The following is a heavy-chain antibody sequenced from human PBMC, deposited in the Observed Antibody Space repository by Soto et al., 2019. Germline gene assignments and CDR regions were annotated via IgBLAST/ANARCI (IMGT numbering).Heavy chain of an antibody. D-gene: IGHD1-26*01. CDR3: AKDRYSGTYPTAFDY. V-gene: IGHV3-30*18. CDR2: ISYDGGNE. J-gene: IGHJ4*02. CDR1: GFTFSSYG. Sequence: GGSLRLSCAGSGFTFSSYGIHWVRQAPGKGLEWVALISYDGGNEKYTESVKDRFTISRDDSHNVAYLQMSSLRTEDTAMYYCAKDRYSGTYPTAFDYWGQGSLVTVSS.